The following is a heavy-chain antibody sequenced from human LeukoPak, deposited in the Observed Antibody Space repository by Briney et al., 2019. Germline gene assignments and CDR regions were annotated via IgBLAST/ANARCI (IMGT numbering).Heavy chain of an antibody. V-gene: IGHV3-23*01. Sequence: GGSLRLSCAAAGFTFSSFAMNWVRQAPGKGLEWVSTITGSGSTTFYADSVKGRFTISRDNSKKTLFLQMNSLRAEDTAVYFCAKQIVVETAGMNYFDNWGQGTLVTVSS. D-gene: IGHD2-15*01. CDR3: AKQIVVETAGMNYFDN. J-gene: IGHJ4*02. CDR2: ITGSGSTT. CDR1: GFTFSSFA.